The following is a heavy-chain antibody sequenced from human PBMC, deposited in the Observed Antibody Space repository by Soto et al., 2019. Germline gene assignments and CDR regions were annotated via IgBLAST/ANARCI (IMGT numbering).Heavy chain of an antibody. CDR1: GGSISNYY. CDR3: AKTIVVAGNLRFDP. CDR2: ISYSGST. Sequence: QVQLQESGPGLVKPSETLSLTCSVSGGSISNYYYFWSWIRQSPGRGLEWIGYISYSGSTNYNPSVKSRVTISADMSKNQFSLKLSSVTAADTAIYYCAKTIVVAGNLRFDPWGQGALVTVSS. V-gene: IGHV4-59*03. D-gene: IGHD6-19*01. J-gene: IGHJ5*02.